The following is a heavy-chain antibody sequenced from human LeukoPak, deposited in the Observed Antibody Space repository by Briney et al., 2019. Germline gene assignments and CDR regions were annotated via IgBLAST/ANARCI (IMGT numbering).Heavy chain of an antibody. CDR2: ISGSADSA. CDR1: GFTFSSYA. D-gene: IGHD5-18*01. V-gene: IGHV3-23*01. Sequence: GGSLRLSCAASGFTFSSYAMSWVRQAPGKGLEWVSAISGSADSAYYADSVKGRFTISRDNAKNSLYLQMNRLRAEDTAVYYCARRATTERGHSYGLDYWGQGTLVTVSS. J-gene: IGHJ4*02. CDR3: ARRATTERGHSYGLDY.